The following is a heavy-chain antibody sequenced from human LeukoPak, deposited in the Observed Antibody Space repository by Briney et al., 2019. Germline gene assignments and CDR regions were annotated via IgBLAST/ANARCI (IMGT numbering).Heavy chain of an antibody. D-gene: IGHD3-16*01. V-gene: IGHV1-2*02. CDR1: GYIFTGYY. Sequence: GASVKVSCKASGYIFTGYYLFWVRQAPGQGLEWMGWINSNGGATRYAQKFQGRVTLTSDTSIRTTYMEMSSLTPDDTAVYYCARDERYSDADHHYPDLGYWGQGTLVTVSS. CDR3: ARDERYSDADHHYPDLGY. CDR2: INSNGGAT. J-gene: IGHJ4*02.